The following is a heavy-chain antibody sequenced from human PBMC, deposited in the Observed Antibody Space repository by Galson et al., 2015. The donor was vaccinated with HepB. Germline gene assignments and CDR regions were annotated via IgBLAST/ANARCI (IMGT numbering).Heavy chain of an antibody. J-gene: IGHJ5*02. Sequence: SVKVSCKASGYTFTSYGISWVRQAPGQGLEWMGWISAYNGNTNYAQKLQGRVTMTTDTSTSTAYMELRSLRSDDTAVYYCARAVNRFSSFDRPPGIAAYNWFDPWGQGTLVTVSS. CDR2: ISAYNGNT. V-gene: IGHV1-18*01. CDR3: ARAVNRFSSFDRPPGIAAYNWFDP. D-gene: IGHD6-13*01. CDR1: GYTFTSYG.